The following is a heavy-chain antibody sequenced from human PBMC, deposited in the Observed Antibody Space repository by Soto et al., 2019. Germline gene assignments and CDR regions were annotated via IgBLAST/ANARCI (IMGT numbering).Heavy chain of an antibody. V-gene: IGHV3-30*03. CDR3: APDRGALRSSEEHYYFDY. D-gene: IGHD4-17*01. J-gene: IGHJ4*02. Sequence: GGSLRLSCAASGFTFSSYGMHWVRQAPGKGLEWVAIISYDGRNKYYADAVKGRVSISRDNSKNTLYLQTDSLSTEDTAVYYCAPDRGALRSSEEHYYFDYWGQGSLVTVSS. CDR2: ISYDGRNK. CDR1: GFTFSSYG.